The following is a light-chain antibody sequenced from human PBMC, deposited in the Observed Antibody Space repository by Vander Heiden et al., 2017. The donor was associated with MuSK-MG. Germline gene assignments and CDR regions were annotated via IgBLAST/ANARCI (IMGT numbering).Light chain of an antibody. CDR2: TAS. J-gene: IGKJ2*01. CDR1: QTISSS. CDR3: QEIYRTPPYT. V-gene: IGKV1-39*01. Sequence: DIQMTQSPSSLSASVGDRVTFTCRASQTISSSLNWYQQKPGKAPELLIHTASSLQSGVPSRFSGSGYGTDFTLTISSLQPEDFATYYCQEIYRTPPYTFGPGTKLEIK.